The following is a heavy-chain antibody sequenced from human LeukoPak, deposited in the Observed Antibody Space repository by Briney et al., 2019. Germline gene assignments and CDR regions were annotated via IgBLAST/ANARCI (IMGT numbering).Heavy chain of an antibody. CDR1: GFTFSSHS. CDR3: ARASIMYYDSSGYCS. CDR2: ISSSSSYI. D-gene: IGHD3-22*01. Sequence: PGGSLRLSCEASGFTFSSHSMTWVRQAPGKGLEWVSSISSSSSYIYYADSVKGRFTISRDNAKNSLYLQMNSLRAEDTAVYYCARASIMYYDSSGYCSWGQGTLVTVSS. J-gene: IGHJ5*02. V-gene: IGHV3-21*01.